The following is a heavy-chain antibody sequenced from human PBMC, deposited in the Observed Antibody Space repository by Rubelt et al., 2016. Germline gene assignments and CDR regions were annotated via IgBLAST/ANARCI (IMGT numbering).Heavy chain of an antibody. CDR1: GGSFSGYY. Sequence: QVQLQQWGAGLLKPSETLSHTCAVYGGSFSGYYWSWIRQPPGKGLEWLGNIYYSGSTYYNPSLKSRVTISVDTSKNQFSLVVSSWTGAETGGDFCAEGGPGIVVPTTISSWFDPWGPGTLVTVSS. J-gene: IGHJ5*02. CDR3: AEGGPGIVVPTTISSWFDP. V-gene: IGHV4-34*01. CDR2: IYYSGST. D-gene: IGHD2-2*01.